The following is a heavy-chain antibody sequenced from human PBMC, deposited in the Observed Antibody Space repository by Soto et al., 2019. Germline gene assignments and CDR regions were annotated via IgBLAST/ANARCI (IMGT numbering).Heavy chain of an antibody. CDR3: ARRTASIYSSSFPYYCYGMDV. J-gene: IGHJ6*02. CDR1: GGTFSSYA. CDR2: IIPIFGTA. D-gene: IGHD6-6*01. Sequence: QVQLVQSGAEVKKPGSSVKVSCKASGGTFSSYAISWVRQAPGQGLEWMGGIIPIFGTANYAQKFQGRVTITADESKRTAYMELSSLRSEETAVYYCARRTASIYSSSFPYYCYGMDVWGQGTTVTVSS. V-gene: IGHV1-69*01.